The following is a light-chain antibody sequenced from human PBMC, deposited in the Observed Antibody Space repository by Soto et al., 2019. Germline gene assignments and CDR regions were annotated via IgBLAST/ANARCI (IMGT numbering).Light chain of an antibody. V-gene: IGKV1-39*01. CDR1: QSINYY. J-gene: IGKJ4*01. Sequence: DIQMTQSPSSLSASVGDRVTITCRASQSINYYLNWYQQKPGKAPKLLIYAASSLQSGVPLRFSDSGSGTDFTLTISSLQPEDFATYYCQHSYNTLTFGGGTKVEIK. CDR3: QHSYNTLT. CDR2: AAS.